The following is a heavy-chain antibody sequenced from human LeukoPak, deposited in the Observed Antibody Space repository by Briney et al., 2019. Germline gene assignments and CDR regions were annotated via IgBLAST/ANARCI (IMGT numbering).Heavy chain of an antibody. CDR1: GYSFTSYW. J-gene: IGHJ5*02. V-gene: IGHV5-51*01. CDR3: ARRYCGGGSCYSSWFDP. Sequence: GESLKISCKGSGYSFTSYWIGWVRQMPGKGLEWMGIIYPGDSDTRYSPSFQGQVTISADKSISIAYLQWSSLKASDTAMYYCARRYCGGGSCYSSWFDPWGQGTLVTVSS. CDR2: IYPGDSDT. D-gene: IGHD2-15*01.